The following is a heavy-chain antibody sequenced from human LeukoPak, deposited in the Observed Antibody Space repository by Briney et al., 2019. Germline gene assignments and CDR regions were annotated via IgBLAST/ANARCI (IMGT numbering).Heavy chain of an antibody. CDR2: INPNSGGT. CDR3: ARSDDILRYFDWLTWNY. D-gene: IGHD3-9*01. J-gene: IGHJ4*02. CDR1: GYTFTGYY. Sequence: GASVKVSCKASGYTFTGYYMHWVRQAPGQGLEWMGWINPNSGGTNYAQKFQGRVTMTRDTSISTAYMELSRLRSDDTAVYYCARSDDILRYFDWLTWNYWGQGTLVTVSS. V-gene: IGHV1-2*02.